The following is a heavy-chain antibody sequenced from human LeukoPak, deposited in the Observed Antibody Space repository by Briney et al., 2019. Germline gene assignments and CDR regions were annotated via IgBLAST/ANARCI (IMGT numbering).Heavy chain of an antibody. J-gene: IGHJ4*02. V-gene: IGHV3-21*04. D-gene: IGHD3-9*01. CDR1: GFTFSSYS. CDR3: ATNSVYYDILTGYSHHSYFDY. CDR2: ISSSSSYI. Sequence: PGGSLRLSCAASGFTFSSYSMNWVRQAPGKGLEWVSSISSSSSYIYYADPVKGRFTISRDNAKNSLYLQMNSLRAEDTAVYYCATNSVYYDILTGYSHHSYFDYWGQGTLVTVSS.